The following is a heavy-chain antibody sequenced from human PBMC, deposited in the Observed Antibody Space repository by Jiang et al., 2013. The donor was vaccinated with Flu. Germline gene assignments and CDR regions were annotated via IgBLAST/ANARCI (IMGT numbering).Heavy chain of an antibody. CDR1: GFTFSSYG. Sequence: VQLVESGGGVVQPGRSLRLSCAASGFTFSSYGMHWVRQAPGKGLEWVAVIWYDGSNKYYADSVKGRFTISRDNSKNTLYLQMNSLRAEDTAVYYCAREGPSPWIQPFLDYYYYGMDVWG. D-gene: IGHD5-18*01. V-gene: IGHV3-33*01. J-gene: IGHJ6*02. CDR3: AREGPSPWIQPFLDYYYYGMDV. CDR2: IWYDGSNK.